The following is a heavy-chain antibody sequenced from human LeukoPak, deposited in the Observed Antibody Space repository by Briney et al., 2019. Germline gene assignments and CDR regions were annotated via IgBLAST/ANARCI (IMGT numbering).Heavy chain of an antibody. CDR3: ARETAYSGWFDY. J-gene: IGHJ4*02. CDR2: IYHRGTT. CDR1: GGSINGYY. D-gene: IGHD6-19*01. V-gene: IGHV4-59*01. Sequence: SETLSLTCPVSGGSINGYYWSWIRQPPGKGLEWIGYIYHRGTTDYSPSLNSRITISVDTSKNQFSLNLSSVTAEDTAVYYCARETAYSGWFDYWGPGTLVTVSS.